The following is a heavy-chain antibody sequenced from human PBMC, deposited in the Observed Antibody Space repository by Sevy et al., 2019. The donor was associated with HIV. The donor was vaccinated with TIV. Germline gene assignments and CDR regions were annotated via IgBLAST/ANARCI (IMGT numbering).Heavy chain of an antibody. CDR3: ATTKDYYENSGDPFDY. D-gene: IGHD3-22*01. Sequence: ASVKVSYKVSGYSLTQLSMHWVRQAPGKGLEWMGSFDPEDDKRIYAQKFQGRVTMTEDTSTDTAYMELSSLRSEDTAVYYCATTKDYYENSGDPFDYWGQGTLVTVSS. V-gene: IGHV1-24*01. J-gene: IGHJ4*02. CDR2: FDPEDDKR. CDR1: GYSLTQLS.